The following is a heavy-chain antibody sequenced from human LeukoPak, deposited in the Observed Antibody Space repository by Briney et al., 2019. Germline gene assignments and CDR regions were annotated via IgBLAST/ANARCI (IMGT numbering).Heavy chain of an antibody. CDR1: GFTFSSYA. CDR3: ASGERGIAAAGQDY. CDR2: ISYDGSNK. V-gene: IGHV3-30*04. D-gene: IGHD6-13*01. Sequence: GGSLRLSCAASGFTFSSYAMHWVRQAPGKGLEWVAVISYDGSNKYYADSVKGRFTISRDNSKNTLYLQMNSPRAEDTAVYYCASGERGIAAAGQDYWGQGTLVTVSS. J-gene: IGHJ4*02.